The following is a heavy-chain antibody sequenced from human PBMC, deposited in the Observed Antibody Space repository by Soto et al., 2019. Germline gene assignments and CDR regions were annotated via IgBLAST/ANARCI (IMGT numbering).Heavy chain of an antibody. V-gene: IGHV3-23*01. CDR3: AKGYGSSGYFPDY. CDR1: GFTFSSYA. J-gene: IGHJ4*01. CDR2: ISGSGGST. D-gene: IGHD3-22*01. Sequence: PGGSLRLSCAASGFTFSSYAMTWVRQAPGKGLEWVSVISGSGGSTYFADSVKGRFTISRDNSKNTLYLQMSSLRAEDTALYYCAKGYGSSGYFPDYWGQGTPGNGSS.